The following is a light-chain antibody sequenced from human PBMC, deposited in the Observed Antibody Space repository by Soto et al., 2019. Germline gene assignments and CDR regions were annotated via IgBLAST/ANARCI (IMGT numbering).Light chain of an antibody. CDR3: QQYNNWPPWT. CDR1: QTISSW. V-gene: IGKV1-5*03. CDR2: KAS. Sequence: DIQMTQSPSTLSGSVGDRVTITCRASQTISSWLAWYQQKPGKAPKLLIYKASTLKSGVPSRFSGSASGTDFTLTTRSLQPEDFSAYYGQQYNNWPPWTFGQGTKVDIK. J-gene: IGKJ1*01.